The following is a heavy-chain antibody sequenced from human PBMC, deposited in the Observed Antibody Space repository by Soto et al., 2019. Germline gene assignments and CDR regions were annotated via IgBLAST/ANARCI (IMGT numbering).Heavy chain of an antibody. J-gene: IGHJ4*02. D-gene: IGHD6-19*01. CDR2: IYHSGST. Sequence: QVQLQESGPGLVKPSGTLSLTCAVSGGSISSSNWWSWVRQPPGKGLEWIGEIYHSGSTDYSPSLKRRVTISVDKSKNHFSLKRSSVTAADTAVYYRARVGSGALYLDYWGQGTLVTVSS. V-gene: IGHV4-4*02. CDR1: GGSISSSNW. CDR3: ARVGSGALYLDY.